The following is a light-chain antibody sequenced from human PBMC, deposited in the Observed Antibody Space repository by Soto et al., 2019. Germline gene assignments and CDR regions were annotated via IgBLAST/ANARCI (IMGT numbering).Light chain of an antibody. CDR2: AAS. CDR1: QGISSY. V-gene: IGKV1-9*01. Sequence: DIQLTQSPSFLSASVGDRVPITCRATQGISSYLAWYQQKPGKAPNLLIYAASTLQSGVPSRFSGSGSGTEFTLTISSLQPDDFATYYCQQYNSYSRTFGQGTKVDIK. CDR3: QQYNSYSRT. J-gene: IGKJ1*01.